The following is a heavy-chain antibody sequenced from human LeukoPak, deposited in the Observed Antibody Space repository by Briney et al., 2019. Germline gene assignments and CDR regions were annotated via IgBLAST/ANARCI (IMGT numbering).Heavy chain of an antibody. Sequence: PGGSLRLSCAASGFTFSNYAMTWVRQAPGKGLQWVSTINYSGRDTYYTDSVKGRFIISTDNSKNTLFLQMISLRHEDTAVYYCSKGPSRSSAAGTPHEWGQGSLVTVSS. J-gene: IGHJ4*02. CDR2: INYSGRDT. D-gene: IGHD6-13*01. V-gene: IGHV3-23*01. CDR1: GFTFSNYA. CDR3: SKGPSRSSAAGTPHE.